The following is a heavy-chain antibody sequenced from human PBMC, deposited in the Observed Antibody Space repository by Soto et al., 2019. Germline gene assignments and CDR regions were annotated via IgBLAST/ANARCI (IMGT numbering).Heavy chain of an antibody. CDR2: IYYTRSA. V-gene: IGHV4-61*01. CDR3: ATEFSNTPEAFDS. Sequence: SVTLSLPGSVSGGSVNSDNFYWSWIRQPPGWGLEWIGYIYYTRSANYNPPLKSQVTISIDTSRNQFSLKLSSETAADTAVYYCATEFSNTPEAFDSWGQGSLVTVSS. J-gene: IGHJ4*02. D-gene: IGHD3-3*02. CDR1: GGSVNSDNFY.